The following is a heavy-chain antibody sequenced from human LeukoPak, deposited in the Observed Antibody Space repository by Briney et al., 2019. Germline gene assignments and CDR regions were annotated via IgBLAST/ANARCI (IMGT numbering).Heavy chain of an antibody. V-gene: IGHV3-13*01. CDR3: ARVFGPSGMDV. D-gene: IGHD3-16*01. CDR1: GFTFSSYD. CDR2: IGTAGDT. Sequence: PGESLRLSCAASGFTFSSYDMHWVRQATGKGLEWVSAIGTAGDTYYPGSVKGRFTISRENAKNSLYLQMNSLRAGDTAVYYCARVFGPSGMDVWGQGTTVTVSS. J-gene: IGHJ6*02.